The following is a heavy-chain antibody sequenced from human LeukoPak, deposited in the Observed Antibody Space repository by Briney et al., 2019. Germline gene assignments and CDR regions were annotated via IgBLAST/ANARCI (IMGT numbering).Heavy chain of an antibody. J-gene: IGHJ4*02. CDR3: AKDLGKLGGPDY. V-gene: IGHV3-30*02. Sequence: GGSLRLSCAASGFTFSSYGMHWVRQAQGKGLEWEAFIRYDGSNKYYADSVKGRFTISRDNSKNTLYLQMNSLRAEDTAVYYCAKDLGKLGGPDYWGQGTLVTVSS. CDR1: GFTFSSYG. CDR2: IRYDGSNK. D-gene: IGHD7-27*01.